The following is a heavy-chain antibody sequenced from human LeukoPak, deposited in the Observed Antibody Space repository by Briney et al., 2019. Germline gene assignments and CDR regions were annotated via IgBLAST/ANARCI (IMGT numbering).Heavy chain of an antibody. CDR1: GFTFSSYS. Sequence: GGSLRLSCAASGFTFSSYSMNWVRQAPGKGLEWVSSISSSSSYIYYADSVKGRFTISRDNAKNSLYLQMSSLRAEDTAVYYCARAFIVATTAFDYWGQGTLVTVSS. CDR2: ISSSSSYI. J-gene: IGHJ4*02. V-gene: IGHV3-21*04. D-gene: IGHD5-12*01. CDR3: ARAFIVATTAFDY.